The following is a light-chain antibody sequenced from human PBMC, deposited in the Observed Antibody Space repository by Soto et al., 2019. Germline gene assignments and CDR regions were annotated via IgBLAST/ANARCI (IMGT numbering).Light chain of an antibody. CDR2: EVS. Sequence: QSALTQPASVSGSPGQSITISCTGTSSDVGGYNYVSWYQQHPGKAPKLMIYEVSNRPSGVSNRFSGSKSGNTASLTISGLQAEEEADYYCSSYTSSSTWVFGGGTKLTVI. J-gene: IGLJ3*02. CDR3: SSYTSSSTWV. CDR1: SSDVGGYNY. V-gene: IGLV2-14*01.